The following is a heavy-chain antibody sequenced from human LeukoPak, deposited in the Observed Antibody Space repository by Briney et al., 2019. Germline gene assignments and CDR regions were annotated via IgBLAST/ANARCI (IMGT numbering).Heavy chain of an antibody. D-gene: IGHD6-13*01. CDR1: GGSISSYY. V-gene: IGHV4-59*01. Sequence: PSETLSLTCTVSGGSISSYYWSWMRQPPGKGLEWIGYIYYSGSTNYNPSLKSRVTISVDTSKNQFSLKLSSVTAADTAVYYCARWPSSSWYSNWFDPWGQGTLVTVSS. CDR2: IYYSGST. J-gene: IGHJ5*02. CDR3: ARWPSSSWYSNWFDP.